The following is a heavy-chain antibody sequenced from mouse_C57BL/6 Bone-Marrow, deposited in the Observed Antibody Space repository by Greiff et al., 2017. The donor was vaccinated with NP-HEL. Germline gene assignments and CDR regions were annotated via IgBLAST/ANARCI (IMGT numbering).Heavy chain of an antibody. CDR3: VRDQNYKDWFAY. J-gene: IGHJ3*01. CDR1: GFTFNTYA. D-gene: IGHD2-12*01. CDR2: IRSKSSNYAT. V-gene: IGHV10-3*01. Sequence: EVQVVESGGGLVQPKGSLKLSCAASGFTFNTYAMHWVRQAPGKGLEWVARIRSKSSNYATYYADSVKDRFTISRDDSQSMLYLQMNNLKTEDTAMYYCVRDQNYKDWFAYWGQGTLVTVSA.